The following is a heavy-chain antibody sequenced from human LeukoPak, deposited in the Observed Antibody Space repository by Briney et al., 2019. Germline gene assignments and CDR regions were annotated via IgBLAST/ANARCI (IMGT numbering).Heavy chain of an antibody. CDR1: GFRFSNYW. Sequence: GGSLRLSCAASGFRFSNYWMRWVRQAPGRGLVWVSRIYGPGSGTGYATSVKGRFTISRDNAKNTLYLEINSLTVDDTAVYFCARDLPASGYSYDYWGQGTLVTVSS. CDR3: ARDLPASGYSYDY. J-gene: IGHJ4*02. D-gene: IGHD5-18*01. V-gene: IGHV3-74*01. CDR2: IYGPGSGT.